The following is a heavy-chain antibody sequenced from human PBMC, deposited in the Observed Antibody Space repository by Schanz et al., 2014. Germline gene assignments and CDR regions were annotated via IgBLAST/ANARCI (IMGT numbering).Heavy chain of an antibody. CDR1: GFAVDNYY. D-gene: IGHD2-8*01. CDR2: IFTDGRT. V-gene: IGHV3-53*01. Sequence: EVQLVASGGGLVQPGGSLRLSCAASGFAVDNYYMSCVRQAPGRGLEWVSIIFTDGRTYYADSVKGRFTISRDNSKNTLYLQMNSLRAEDTAVYYCTTDNGHFAFDFWGQGTMVTVSS. CDR3: TTDNGHFAFDF. J-gene: IGHJ3*01.